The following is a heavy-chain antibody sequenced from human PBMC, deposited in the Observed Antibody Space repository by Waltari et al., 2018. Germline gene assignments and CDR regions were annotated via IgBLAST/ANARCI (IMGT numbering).Heavy chain of an antibody. D-gene: IGHD6-13*01. V-gene: IGHV4-34*01. CDR1: GGSFSGYY. CDR2: INHSGST. J-gene: IGHJ4*02. CDR3: ARRPPSTWRIAGYFGY. Sequence: QVQLQQWGAGLLKPSETLSLTCAVYGGSFSGYYWSWIRQPPGKGLEWIGEINHSGSTNYNPSLKSRVTISVDTSKNQFSLKLSSVTAADTAVYYCARRPPSTWRIAGYFGYWGQGTLVTVSS.